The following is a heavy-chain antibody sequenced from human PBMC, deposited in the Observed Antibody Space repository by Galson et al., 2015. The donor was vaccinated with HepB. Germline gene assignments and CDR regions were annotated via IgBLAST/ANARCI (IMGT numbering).Heavy chain of an antibody. J-gene: IGHJ6*02. CDR3: ARDKGPGGYQLLYGYYYGMDV. CDR1: GFTFSRYA. D-gene: IGHD2-2*02. V-gene: IGHV3-30-3*01. Sequence: SLRLSCAASGFTFSRYALHWVRQAQGKGLEWVAVISYDGNNRYYADSVKGRFTISRDNSQNTLYLQMNSLRAEDTAVYYCARDKGPGGYQLLYGYYYGMDVWGQGTTVTVSS. CDR2: ISYDGNNR.